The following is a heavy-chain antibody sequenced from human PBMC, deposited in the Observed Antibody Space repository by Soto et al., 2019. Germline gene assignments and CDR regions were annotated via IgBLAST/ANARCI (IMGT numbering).Heavy chain of an antibody. D-gene: IGHD2-2*01. J-gene: IGHJ4*02. V-gene: IGHV3-64*01. CDR2: ISSNGGST. CDR1: GFTFSSYA. CDR3: AREGYCSSTSCWSFDY. Sequence: EVQLVESGGGLVQPGGSLRLSCAASGFTFSSYAMHWVRQAPGKGLEYVSAISSNGGSTYYANSVKGRFTISRDNSKNTPYLQMGSLRAEDMAVYYCAREGYCSSTSCWSFDYWGQGTRVTVSS.